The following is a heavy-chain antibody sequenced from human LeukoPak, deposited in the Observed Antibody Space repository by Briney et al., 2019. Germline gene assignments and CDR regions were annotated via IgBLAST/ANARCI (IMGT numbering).Heavy chain of an antibody. V-gene: IGHV3-7*01. CDR3: ARDSSSGYIDY. D-gene: IGHD3-22*01. Sequence: PGGSLRLSCAASGFTFSSYWMSWVRQAPGKGLEWVANIKQDGSEKYYVDSVKGRFTISRDNAKNSLYLQMNSLGAEDTAVYYCARDSSSGYIDYWGQGTLVTVSS. J-gene: IGHJ4*02. CDR1: GFTFSSYW. CDR2: IKQDGSEK.